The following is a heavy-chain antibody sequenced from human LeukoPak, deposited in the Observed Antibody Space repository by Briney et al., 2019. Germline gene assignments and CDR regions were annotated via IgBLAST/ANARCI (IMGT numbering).Heavy chain of an antibody. Sequence: PSETLSLTCAVSGGSISSGGYYWSWIRQPAGKGLEWIGRIYTSGSTNYNPSLKSRVTMSVDTSKNQFSLKLSSVTAADTAVYYCARDSPVVDLPGFDYWGQGTLVTVSS. V-gene: IGHV4-61*02. CDR2: IYTSGST. J-gene: IGHJ4*02. CDR3: ARDSPVVDLPGFDY. D-gene: IGHD1-14*01. CDR1: GGSISSGGYY.